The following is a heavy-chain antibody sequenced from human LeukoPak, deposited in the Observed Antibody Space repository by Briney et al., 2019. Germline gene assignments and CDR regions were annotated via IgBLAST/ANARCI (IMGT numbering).Heavy chain of an antibody. V-gene: IGHV3-48*03. J-gene: IGHJ4*02. CDR2: ISIGGSTI. D-gene: IGHD4-11*01. CDR3: ARGLVPGFLDY. CDR1: GFTFSDYE. Sequence: PGGSLRLSCAASGFTFSDYEMNWVRQAPGKGLEWVSYISIGGSTIYYADSVKGRFTISRDNAKNSLYLQMNSLRAEDTAVYYCARGLVPGFLDYWGQGTPVTVSS.